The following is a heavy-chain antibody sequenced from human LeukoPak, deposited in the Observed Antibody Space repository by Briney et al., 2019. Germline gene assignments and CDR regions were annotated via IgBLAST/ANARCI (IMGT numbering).Heavy chain of an antibody. Sequence: VGSLRLSCAASGFTFRSYWMSWVRQAPGKGLEWVANIKQGGSEKFYVDSVKGRFTISRDNAKNSLYLQMNSLRAEDTAVYYCARDTWRYFDLWGRGTQVTVSS. CDR1: GFTFRSYW. D-gene: IGHD5-24*01. V-gene: IGHV3-7*04. J-gene: IGHJ2*01. CDR2: IKQGGSEK. CDR3: ARDTWRYFDL.